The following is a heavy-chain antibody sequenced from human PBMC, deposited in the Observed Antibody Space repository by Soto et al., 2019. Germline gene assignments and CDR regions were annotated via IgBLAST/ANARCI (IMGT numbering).Heavy chain of an antibody. CDR2: ISYDGSNK. D-gene: IGHD3-10*01. V-gene: IGHV3-30-3*01. J-gene: IGHJ4*02. CDR1: GFTFSSYA. Sequence: GGSLRLSCAASGFTFSSYAMHWVRQAPGKGLEWVAVISYDGSNKYYADSVKGRFTISRDNSKNTLYLQMNSLRAEDTAVYYCAREFYGSGSPHMGYWGQGTLVTVSS. CDR3: AREFYGSGSPHMGY.